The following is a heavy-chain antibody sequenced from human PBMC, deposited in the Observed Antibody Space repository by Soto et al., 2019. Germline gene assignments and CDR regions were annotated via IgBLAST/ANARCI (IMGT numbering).Heavy chain of an antibody. CDR2: INAGNGNT. J-gene: IGHJ6*02. V-gene: IGHV1-3*01. Sequence: QVQLVQSGAEVKKPGASVKVSCKASGYTFTSYAMHWVRQAPGQRLEWMGWINAGNGNTKYSQKFQGRVTITRDTSASTAYMELSSLRSEDTAVYYCARAYLVGASSYYYYGMDVWGQGTKVTVSS. D-gene: IGHD1-26*01. CDR1: GYTFTSYA. CDR3: ARAYLVGASSYYYYGMDV.